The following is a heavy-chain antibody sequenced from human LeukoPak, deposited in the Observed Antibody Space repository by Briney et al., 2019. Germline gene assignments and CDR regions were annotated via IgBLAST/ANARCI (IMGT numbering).Heavy chain of an antibody. V-gene: IGHV4-59*01. J-gene: IGHJ5*02. CDR3: ARVYSYGEIWFDP. D-gene: IGHD5-18*01. Sequence: PSETLSLTCTVSGGSLSNYYWSWIRQPPGKGLEWIGHIFYTGRTTYSPSLKSRVTISIDTSKNQFSLKMSSVTAADTAVYYCARVYSYGEIWFDPWGHGTLVTVSA. CDR2: IFYTGRT. CDR1: GGSLSNYY.